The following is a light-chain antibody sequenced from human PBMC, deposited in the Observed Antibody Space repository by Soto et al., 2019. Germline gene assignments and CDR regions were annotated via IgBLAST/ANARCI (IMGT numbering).Light chain of an antibody. V-gene: IGKV3-20*01. J-gene: IGKJ1*01. CDR1: QSVSSNY. Sequence: EIVLTQSPGTVSLSPGERATLSCRASQSVSSNYLAWYQQKPGQAPRLLIYAASSRANGIPDRFSGSGPGTDFTLTISRLEPEDFAVYYCQQYGRTLWTFGQGTKVEIK. CDR2: AAS. CDR3: QQYGRTLWT.